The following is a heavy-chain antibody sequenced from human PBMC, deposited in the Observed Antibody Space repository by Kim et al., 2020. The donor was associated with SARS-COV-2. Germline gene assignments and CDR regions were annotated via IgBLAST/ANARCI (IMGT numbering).Heavy chain of an antibody. D-gene: IGHD2-15*01. CDR2: IYYSGST. V-gene: IGHV4-31*03. J-gene: IGHJ4*02. CDR3: ARARYCSGGSCYGYFDY. Sequence: SETLSLTCTVSGGSISSGGYYWSWIRQHPGKGLEWIGYIYYSGSTYYNPSLKSRVTISVDTSKNQFSLKLSSVTAADTAVYYCARARYCSGGSCYGYFDYWGQGTLVTVSS. CDR1: GGSISSGGYY.